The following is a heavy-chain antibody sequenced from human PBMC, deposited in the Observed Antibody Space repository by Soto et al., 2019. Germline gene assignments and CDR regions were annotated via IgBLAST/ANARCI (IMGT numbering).Heavy chain of an antibody. CDR2: IYYSGST. D-gene: IGHD1-26*01. V-gene: IGHV4-39*01. CDR1: GGSITSSSYY. Sequence: QLHLRESGPGLVKPSETLSLTCTVSGGSITSSSYYWGWIRQPPGKGLEWIGSIYYSGSTYYNPSLKRRVTISVDTSKNQFSLQLSSVPAADTAVYYCATQEVGGSYVYTFDPWGQGTLVTVSS. CDR3: ATQEVGGSYVYTFDP. J-gene: IGHJ5*02.